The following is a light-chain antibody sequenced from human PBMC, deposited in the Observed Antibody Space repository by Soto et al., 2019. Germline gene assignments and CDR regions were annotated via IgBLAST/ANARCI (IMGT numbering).Light chain of an antibody. J-gene: IGLJ1*01. CDR3: SSYTSSSTLDV. Sequence: SVLTQPASVSGSPGQSITISCTGTSSDVGGYNYVSWYQQHPGKAPKLMIYEVSNRPSGVSNRFSGSKSGNTASLTISELQAEDEADYYCSSYTSSSTLDVFGTGTKVTVL. CDR2: EVS. CDR1: SSDVGGYNY. V-gene: IGLV2-14*01.